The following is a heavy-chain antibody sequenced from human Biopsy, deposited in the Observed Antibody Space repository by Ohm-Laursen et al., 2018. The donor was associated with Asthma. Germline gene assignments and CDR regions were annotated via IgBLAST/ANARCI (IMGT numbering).Heavy chain of an antibody. D-gene: IGHD3-10*01. CDR3: ARAVDYSHYYGIDV. J-gene: IGHJ6*02. CDR1: GYTFTSAG. CDR2: ISVYNGNT. V-gene: IGHV1-18*01. Sequence: ASVKVSCKTSGYTFTSAGITWARQAPGQGLEWMGWISVYNGNTKVAQKLQDRVTMITDTSTSTAYMELRSLRPDDTAVYLCARAVDYSHYYGIDVWGQGTTVTVS.